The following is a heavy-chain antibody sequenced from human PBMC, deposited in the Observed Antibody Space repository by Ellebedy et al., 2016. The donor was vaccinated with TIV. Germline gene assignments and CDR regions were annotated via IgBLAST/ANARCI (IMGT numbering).Heavy chain of an antibody. CDR2: IYYTGTT. V-gene: IGHV4-39*01. D-gene: IGHD6-19*01. CDR3: ARRGWYGGDADAFEI. Sequence: MPSETLSLTCIVSGGTVSSGSYYWGWIRQPPGKGLEWIGSIYYTGTTYYDPSLKSRVSMSIDTSKDQFSLSLTSVTAADTAVYYCARRGWYGGDADAFEIWGQGTLVTVS. J-gene: IGHJ3*02. CDR1: GGTVSSGSYY.